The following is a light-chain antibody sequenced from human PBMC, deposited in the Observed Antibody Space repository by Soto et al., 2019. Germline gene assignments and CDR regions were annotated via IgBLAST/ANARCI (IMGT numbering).Light chain of an antibody. Sequence: ELVLTQSPCTLSLSPGERATLSCRASQSVTSSYLAWWQQKPGQAPRLLIYGASIRATGIPDRFSGSGSGTDFTLTISRLEPEDFAVYFCQQYGSSPTTFGQGTKVEIK. CDR3: QQYGSSPTT. V-gene: IGKV3-20*01. CDR1: QSVTSSY. CDR2: GAS. J-gene: IGKJ1*01.